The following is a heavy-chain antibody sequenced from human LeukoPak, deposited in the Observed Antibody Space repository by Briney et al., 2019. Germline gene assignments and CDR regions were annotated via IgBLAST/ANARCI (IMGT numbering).Heavy chain of an antibody. CDR2: IYYSGST. J-gene: IGHJ6*03. CDR1: GGSISSYY. D-gene: IGHD1-14*01. Sequence: PSETLSLTCTVSGGSISSYYWSWIRQPPGKGLEWIGYIYYSGSTNYNPSLKSRVTISVDTSKNQFSLKLSSVTAADTAVYYCAATNPYYYYMDVWGKGTTVTVSS. V-gene: IGHV4-59*01. CDR3: AATNPYYYYMDV.